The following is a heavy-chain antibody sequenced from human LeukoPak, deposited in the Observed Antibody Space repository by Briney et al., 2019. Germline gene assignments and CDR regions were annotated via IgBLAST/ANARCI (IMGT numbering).Heavy chain of an antibody. J-gene: IGHJ4*02. Sequence: PGRSLRLSCAASGFAFDDYDIHWVRQGPGKGLVWVSGISWNSGNIGYADSVKGRFTISRDNAKNSLYLQMNSLKPEDTALYYCAKATARRSYYDILTGSFDYWGQGTLVTVSS. CDR3: AKATARRSYYDILTGSFDY. CDR1: GFAFDDYD. V-gene: IGHV3-9*01. D-gene: IGHD3-9*01. CDR2: ISWNSGNI.